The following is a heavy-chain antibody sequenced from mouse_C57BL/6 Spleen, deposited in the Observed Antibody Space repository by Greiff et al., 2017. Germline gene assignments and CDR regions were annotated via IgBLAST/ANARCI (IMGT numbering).Heavy chain of an antibody. J-gene: IGHJ4*01. CDR3: ARELIYDGPDYYAMDY. Sequence: QVQLQQSGAELARPGASVKLSCKASGYTFTSYGISWVKQRTGQGLEWIGEIYPRSGNTYYNEKFKGKATLTADKSSSTAYMELRSLTSEDSAVYFCARELIYDGPDYYAMDYWGQGTSVTVSS. V-gene: IGHV1-81*01. CDR1: GYTFTSYG. D-gene: IGHD2-1*01. CDR2: IYPRSGNT.